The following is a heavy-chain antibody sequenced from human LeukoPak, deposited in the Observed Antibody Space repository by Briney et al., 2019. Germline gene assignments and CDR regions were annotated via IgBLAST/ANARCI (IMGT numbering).Heavy chain of an antibody. V-gene: IGHV3-48*03. CDR1: GFTFSSYE. CDR3: ASSNTADPDAFDI. D-gene: IGHD5-18*01. Sequence: GGSLRLSCAASGFTFSSYEMNWVRQAPGKGLEWVSCISSSGTTTFYADSVKGRFTISRDNFKNTLYLQMNSLRAEDTAVYYCASSNTADPDAFDIWGQGTMVTVSS. J-gene: IGHJ3*02. CDR2: ISSSGTTT.